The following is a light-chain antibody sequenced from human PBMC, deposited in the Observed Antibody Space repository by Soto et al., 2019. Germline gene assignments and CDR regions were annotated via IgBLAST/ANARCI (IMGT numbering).Light chain of an antibody. J-gene: IGLJ1*01. CDR3: SSYTSSSTYV. CDR1: SSDVGSYDL. CDR2: EGT. V-gene: IGLV2-14*02. Sequence: QAVVTQPASVSGSPGQSITISCTGTSSDVGSYDLVSWYQHHPGKVPKLMVYEGTKRPSGVSNRFSGSKSGKTASLTISGLQAEDEADYYCSSYTSSSTYVFATGTKLTVL.